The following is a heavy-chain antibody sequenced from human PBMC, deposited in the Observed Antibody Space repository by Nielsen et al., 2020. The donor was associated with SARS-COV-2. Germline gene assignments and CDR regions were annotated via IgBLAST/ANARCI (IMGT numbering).Heavy chain of an antibody. Sequence: GESLKISCAASGFTFSSYSMNWVRQAPGKGLEWVSSISSSSSYIYYADSVKGRFTISRDNAKNSLYLQMNSLRADDTAVYYCARGLAAAVDYWGQGTLVTVSS. CDR2: ISSSSSYI. J-gene: IGHJ4*02. V-gene: IGHV3-21*04. D-gene: IGHD6-13*01. CDR3: ARGLAAAVDY. CDR1: GFTFSSYS.